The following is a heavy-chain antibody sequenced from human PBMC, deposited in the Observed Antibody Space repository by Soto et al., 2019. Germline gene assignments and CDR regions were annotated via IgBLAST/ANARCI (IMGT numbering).Heavy chain of an antibody. V-gene: IGHV1-69*13. CDR3: AREAGPITMIVVAYDDFDI. J-gene: IGHJ3*02. D-gene: IGHD3-22*01. CDR2: IIPIFGTA. Sequence: GASVKVSCKASGGTFSSYAISWVRQDPGQGLERMGGIIPIFGTANYAQKFQGRVTITADESTSKAYMELSSLRSEDTAVYYCAREAGPITMIVVAYDDFDIWGQGTTVTVSS. CDR1: GGTFSSYA.